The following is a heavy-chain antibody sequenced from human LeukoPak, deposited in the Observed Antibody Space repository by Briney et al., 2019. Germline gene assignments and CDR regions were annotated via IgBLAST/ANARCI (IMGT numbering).Heavy chain of an antibody. Sequence: GGSLRLSCATSGFTFSSYAMSWVRQAPGKGLEWVSAISGSGGSTYYADSVKGRFTISRDNSKNTLYLQMNSLRAEDTAVYYCAKDFKRRIAVAGTVPDAFDIWGQGTMVTVSS. J-gene: IGHJ3*02. CDR2: ISGSGGST. CDR1: GFTFSSYA. D-gene: IGHD6-19*01. V-gene: IGHV3-23*01. CDR3: AKDFKRRIAVAGTVPDAFDI.